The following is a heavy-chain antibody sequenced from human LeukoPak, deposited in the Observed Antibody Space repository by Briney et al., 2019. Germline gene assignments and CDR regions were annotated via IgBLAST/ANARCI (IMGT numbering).Heavy chain of an antibody. J-gene: IGHJ4*02. D-gene: IGHD5-18*01. CDR1: GGTFSGYA. CDR2: IIPFLGVP. Sequence: ASVKVSCKASGGTFSGYAISWVRQAPGQGLEWMGRIIPFLGVPDYAQKFQGRVTITADKSTSTAYMELSSLRSEDTAVYYCARVDTAMVIDYWGQGTLVTVSS. CDR3: ARVDTAMVIDY. V-gene: IGHV1-69*04.